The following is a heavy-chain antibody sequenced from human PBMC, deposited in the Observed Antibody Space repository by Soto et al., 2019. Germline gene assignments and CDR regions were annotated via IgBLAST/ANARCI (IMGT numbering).Heavy chain of an antibody. Sequence: QVQLQESGPGLVKPSGTLSLTCAVSGGSISSSNWWSWVRQPPGKGLEWIGEIYHSGSTNDNPSLKSRVTISVDKSKNQSPLKLSSVTAADTAVYYCARDAGYSSRNWCDPWGQGTLVTVSS. J-gene: IGHJ5*02. CDR1: GGSISSSNW. V-gene: IGHV4-4*02. CDR2: IYHSGST. CDR3: ARDAGYSSRNWCDP. D-gene: IGHD6-13*01.